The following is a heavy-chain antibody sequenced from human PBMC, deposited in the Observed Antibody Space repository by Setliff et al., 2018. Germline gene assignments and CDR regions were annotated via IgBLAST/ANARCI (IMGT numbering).Heavy chain of an antibody. CDR2: MYYGGPT. CDR3: GRGFSRIGGWGNWFDP. J-gene: IGHJ5*02. V-gene: IGHV4-39*07. D-gene: IGHD2-15*01. Sequence: SETLSLTCTVSGASVSGNSYFWGWIRQPPGKGLEWIGSMYYGGPTYYNSSLKSRVTISVDTSKNQFSLRLSSVTAADTAVYYCGRGFSRIGGWGNWFDPWDQGILVTVSS. CDR1: GASVSGNSYF.